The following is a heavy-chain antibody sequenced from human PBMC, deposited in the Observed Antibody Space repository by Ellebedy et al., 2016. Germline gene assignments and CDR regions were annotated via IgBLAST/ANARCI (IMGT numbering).Heavy chain of an antibody. CDR3: TRAYCSSVSCYSWYFDL. V-gene: IGHV3-49*03. CDR2: LRSKAYGVAI. J-gene: IGHJ2*01. CDR1: GFTFGDYA. D-gene: IGHD2-15*01. Sequence: GGSLRLXXTASGFTFGDYAMTWLRQAPGKGLEWVSFLRSKAYGVAIEYAASLKGRFTISRDDSKSIAYLQMNSLKTEDTAVYYCTRAYCSSVSCYSWYFDLWGRGTLVTVSS.